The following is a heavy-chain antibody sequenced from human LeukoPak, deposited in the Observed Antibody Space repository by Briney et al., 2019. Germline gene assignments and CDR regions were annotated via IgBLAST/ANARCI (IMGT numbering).Heavy chain of an antibody. CDR3: ARAFGGHDEWYYFDY. CDR2: INPNSGVT. D-gene: IGHD5-12*01. V-gene: IGHV1-2*02. Sequence: ASVKVSCKASGYTFTDYYMHWVRQAPGQGLEWMGWINPNSGVTMYAQNFQGRVTMTRDTSISTAYMDLSRLRSDDTAVYYCARAFGGHDEWYYFDYWGQGTLVTVSS. CDR1: GYTFTDYY. J-gene: IGHJ4*02.